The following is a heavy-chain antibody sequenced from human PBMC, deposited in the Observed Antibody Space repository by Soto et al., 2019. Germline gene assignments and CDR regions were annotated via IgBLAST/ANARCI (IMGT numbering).Heavy chain of an antibody. CDR3: ARVSSVTTVQRSDMAV. Sequence: SETLSLTCTVSGGSISSSSYYWGWIRQPPGKGLEWIGSIYYSGSTYYNPSLKSRVTISVDTSKNQFSLKLSSVTAADTAVYYCARVSSVTTVQRSDMAVWGQGTTVTGSS. D-gene: IGHD4-17*01. CDR2: IYYSGST. J-gene: IGHJ6*02. CDR1: GGSISSSSYY. V-gene: IGHV4-39*07.